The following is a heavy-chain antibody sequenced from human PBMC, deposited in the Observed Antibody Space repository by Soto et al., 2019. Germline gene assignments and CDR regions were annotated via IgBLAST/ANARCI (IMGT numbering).Heavy chain of an antibody. CDR2: INHSGST. Sequence: QVQLQQWGAGLLKPSETLSLTCAVYGGSFSGYYWSWIRQPPGKGLEWIGEINHSGSTNYNPSLKSRVSRPVDTSKNPFYRKLSSVPAADTAVYYWARDGRYDYVWGSYRFFDYWGQGTLVTVSS. CDR3: ARDGRYDYVWGSYRFFDY. D-gene: IGHD3-16*02. V-gene: IGHV4-34*01. J-gene: IGHJ4*02. CDR1: GGSFSGYY.